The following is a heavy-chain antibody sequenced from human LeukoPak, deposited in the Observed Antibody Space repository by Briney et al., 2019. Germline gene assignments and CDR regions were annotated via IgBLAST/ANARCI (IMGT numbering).Heavy chain of an antibody. CDR3: ARGRNDVSFLCLCYGGIEV. D-gene: IGHD2/OR15-2a*01. J-gene: IGHJ6*02. CDR2: ISTDGGST. CDR1: GFTFSSYA. Sequence: GGSLRLSCAASGFTFSSYAMHWVRQAPGKGVEYVSGISTDGGSTFYGNSVKDRFTISTDKSNNTLSLQMGSLRAEDMAVYYCARGRNDVSFLCLCYGGIEVWGEGTTVTVSS. V-gene: IGHV3-64*01.